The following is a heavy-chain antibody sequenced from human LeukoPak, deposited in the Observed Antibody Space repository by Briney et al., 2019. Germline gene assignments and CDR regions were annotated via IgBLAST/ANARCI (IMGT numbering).Heavy chain of an antibody. J-gene: IGHJ4*02. CDR1: GGSFSGYY. CDR2: INHSGST. Sequence: SETLSLTCAVYGGSFSGYYWSWIRQPPGKGLEWIGEINHSGSTNYNPSLKSRVTISVDTSKNQFSLKLSSVTAADTAVYYCARQGSSTEALDYWGQGTLVTVSS. CDR3: ARQGSSTEALDY. V-gene: IGHV4-34*01. D-gene: IGHD2-2*01.